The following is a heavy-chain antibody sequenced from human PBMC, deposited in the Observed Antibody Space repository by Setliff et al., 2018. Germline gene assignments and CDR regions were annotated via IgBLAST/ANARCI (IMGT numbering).Heavy chain of an antibody. V-gene: IGHV4-4*07. CDR2: IYTSGST. CDR1: GGSISSYY. D-gene: IGHD6-13*01. CDR3: ARAGGGSSFTAYYYYYYVDV. Sequence: PSETLSLTCTVSGGSISSYYWSWIRQPAGKGLEWIGRIYTSGSTNYNPSLKSRVTMSVDTSKNQFSLKLSSVTAADTAVYYCARAGGGSSFTAYYYYYYVDVWGKGTTVTVSS. J-gene: IGHJ6*03.